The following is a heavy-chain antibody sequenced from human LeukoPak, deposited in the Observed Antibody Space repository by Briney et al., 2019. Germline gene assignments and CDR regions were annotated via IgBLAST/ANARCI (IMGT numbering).Heavy chain of an antibody. CDR2: ISYDGSNK. D-gene: IGHD6-13*01. CDR3: ARGPYSSSWSQGFDY. CDR1: GFTFSSYA. J-gene: IGHJ4*02. Sequence: GGSLRLSCAASGFTFSSYAMHWVRQAPGKGLEWVAVISYDGSNKYYADSVKGRFTISRDNSKNTLYLQMNSLRAEDTAVYYCARGPYSSSWSQGFDYWGQGTLVTVSS. V-gene: IGHV3-30*14.